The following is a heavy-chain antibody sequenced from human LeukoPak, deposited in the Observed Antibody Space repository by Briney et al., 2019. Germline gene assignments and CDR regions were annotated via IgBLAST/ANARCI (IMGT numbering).Heavy chain of an antibody. CDR2: IGASGEST. D-gene: IGHD5-24*01. CDR3: AKDIQLST. J-gene: IGHJ3*01. CDR1: GFTLSVAA. V-gene: IGHV3-23*01. Sequence: GGSLRLSCAASGFTLSVAAMTWVRQAPGKGLEWVSLIGASGESTYYADSVKGRFTISRDNSKNTLSLQMNSLRVEDTAMYFCAKDIQLSTWGLGTMVTVSS.